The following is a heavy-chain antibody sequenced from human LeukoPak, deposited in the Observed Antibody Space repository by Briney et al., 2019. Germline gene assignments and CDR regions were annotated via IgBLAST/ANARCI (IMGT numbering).Heavy chain of an antibody. CDR2: IYYSGST. Sequence: SETLSLTCTVSGGSISSYYWSWIRQPPGKGLEWIGYIYYSGSTNYNPSLKSRVTMSVDTSKNQFSLKLSSVTAADTAVYYCARRPLIVPAANAFDIWGQGTMVTVSS. CDR3: ARRPLIVPAANAFDI. D-gene: IGHD2-2*01. V-gene: IGHV4-59*01. J-gene: IGHJ3*02. CDR1: GGSISSYY.